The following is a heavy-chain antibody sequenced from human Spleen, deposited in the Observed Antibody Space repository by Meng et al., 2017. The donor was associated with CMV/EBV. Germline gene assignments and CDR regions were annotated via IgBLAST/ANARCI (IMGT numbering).Heavy chain of an antibody. CDR1: GGSFSGYY. CDR2: INHSGST. CDR3: ARGASFQH. Sequence: LSLTCDVYGGSFSGYYWSWIRQPPGKGLEWIGEINHSGSTNYNPSLKSRVTISVDTSKNQFSLKLSSVTAADTAVYYCARGASFQHWGQGTLVTVSS. V-gene: IGHV4-34*01. J-gene: IGHJ1*01.